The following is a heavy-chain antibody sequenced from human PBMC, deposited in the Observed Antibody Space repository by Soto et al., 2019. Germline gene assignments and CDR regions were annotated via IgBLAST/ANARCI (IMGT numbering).Heavy chain of an antibody. Sequence: SVKVSCKASGGTFSSYAISWVRQAPGQGLEWMGGIIPIFGTANYAQKFQGGVTITADESTSTAYMELSSLRSEDTAVYYCARGAYSYGTYYYYGMDVWGQGTTVT. CDR2: IIPIFGTA. J-gene: IGHJ6*02. D-gene: IGHD5-18*01. V-gene: IGHV1-69*13. CDR3: ARGAYSYGTYYYYGMDV. CDR1: GGTFSSYA.